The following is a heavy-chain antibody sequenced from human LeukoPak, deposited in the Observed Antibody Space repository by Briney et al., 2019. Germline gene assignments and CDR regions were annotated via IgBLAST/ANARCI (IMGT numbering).Heavy chain of an antibody. CDR3: AKEYSGYDFDY. D-gene: IGHD5-12*01. CDR2: TSGSGGNS. J-gene: IGHJ4*02. V-gene: IGHV3-23*01. Sequence: GGSLRLSCAASGFTLRSYDMSWVRQAPGKGLEWVAATSGSGGNSYYADSVRGRFTISRDTSQNTLYLQMDTLRPEDTALYYCAKEYSGYDFDYWGQGTLVTVSS. CDR1: GFTLRSYD.